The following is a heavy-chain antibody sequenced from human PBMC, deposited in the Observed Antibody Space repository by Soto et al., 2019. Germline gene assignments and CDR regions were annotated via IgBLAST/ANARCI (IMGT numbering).Heavy chain of an antibody. CDR2: ISGSGGIT. Sequence: PGGSLRLSGAASGFTFSSYAMSWARQAPGKGLEWVSGISGSGGITYYAGSVKGRFTISRDNSKNTLYLQMNSLRAEDTAVYYCAKGWEVSGSWAFDYWGQGTLVTVSS. CDR1: GFTFSSYA. D-gene: IGHD1-26*01. J-gene: IGHJ4*02. CDR3: AKGWEVSGSWAFDY. V-gene: IGHV3-23*01.